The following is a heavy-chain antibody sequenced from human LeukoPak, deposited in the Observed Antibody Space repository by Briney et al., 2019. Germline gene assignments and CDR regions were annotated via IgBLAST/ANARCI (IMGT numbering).Heavy chain of an antibody. CDR1: GASISSNW. J-gene: IGHJ4*02. CDR3: VRNGYYCVDS. CDR2: IYHSGTT. D-gene: IGHD3-22*01. V-gene: IGHV4-4*02. Sequence: PSGTLSLTCAVSGASISSNWWSWVRQSPGKGLEWIGEIYHSGTTAYNPSLRSRVTISMDQSKSHFSLKLTSVTAADTAVYYCVRNGYYCVDSWGQGAPVTVSS.